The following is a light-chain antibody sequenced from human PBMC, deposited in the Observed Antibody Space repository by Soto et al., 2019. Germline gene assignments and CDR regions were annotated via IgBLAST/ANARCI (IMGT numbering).Light chain of an antibody. CDR3: QQHNQWPIP. CDR1: QSAGNF. CDR2: YIS. J-gene: IGKJ5*01. Sequence: VMTQYPATLSVSPGETASLSCRASQSAGNFLAWYQQKPGQAPRLLIYYISTRATGIPARFSGSGSGTEFTLTINSLQSEDSAVYYCQQHNQWPIPFGQRALLAI. V-gene: IGKV3D-15*01.